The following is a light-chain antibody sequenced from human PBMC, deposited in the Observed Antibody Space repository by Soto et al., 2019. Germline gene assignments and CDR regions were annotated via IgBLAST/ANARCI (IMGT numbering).Light chain of an antibody. V-gene: IGLV2-14*01. CDR2: EVS. CDR1: SNDVGFYDY. CDR3: SSYTRSSTQA. J-gene: IGLJ1*01. Sequence: QSVLTQPASVSGSPGQSITFSCTGTSNDVGFYDYASWYQQHPGKAPKLLIYEVSNRLSGVSNRFSGSKSGNTASLTISGLQADDEADYYCSSYTRSSTQAFGTGTKVTVL.